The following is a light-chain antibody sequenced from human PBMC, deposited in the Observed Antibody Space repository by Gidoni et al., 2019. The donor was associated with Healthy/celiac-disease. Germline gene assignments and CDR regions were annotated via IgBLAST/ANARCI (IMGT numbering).Light chain of an antibody. CDR3: QAWDSSTASV. CDR1: TLGDKY. Sequence: SYELTQPPSVSVSPGQTASITCSGDTLGDKYACWYQQKPGPSPVLVIYQDSKRPSGIPERFSGSNSGNTATLTISGTQAMDEADYYCQAWDSSTASVFGGGTKLTVL. J-gene: IGLJ2*01. V-gene: IGLV3-1*01. CDR2: QDS.